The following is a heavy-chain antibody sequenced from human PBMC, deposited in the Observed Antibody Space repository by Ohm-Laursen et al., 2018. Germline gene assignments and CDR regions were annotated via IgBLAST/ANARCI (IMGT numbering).Heavy chain of an antibody. CDR1: GASISGYY. CDR2: IYYSGST. V-gene: IGHV4-59*01. J-gene: IGHJ4*02. Sequence: TLSLTCTVSGASISGYYWSWIRQPPGKGLEWIGYIYYSGSTNYNPSLKRRVTISLDTSKSQFPLKLNSVTAADTAVYYCARDYYGSGHFDYWGQGTLVTVSS. CDR3: ARDYYGSGHFDY. D-gene: IGHD3-10*01.